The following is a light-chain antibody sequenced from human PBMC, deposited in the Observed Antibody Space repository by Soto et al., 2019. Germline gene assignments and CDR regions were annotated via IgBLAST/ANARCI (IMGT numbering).Light chain of an antibody. CDR2: DAS. CDR1: QSVGSY. J-gene: IGKJ1*01. Sequence: EIVLTQSPATLSLSPGERATLSCRASQSVGSYFAWYQQKPGQAPRLLIYDASNRATGIPARFSGSGSGTDFTLTISSLEPDDFAFYYCQQRGNWPVTFGQGTSVDIK. V-gene: IGKV3-11*01. CDR3: QQRGNWPVT.